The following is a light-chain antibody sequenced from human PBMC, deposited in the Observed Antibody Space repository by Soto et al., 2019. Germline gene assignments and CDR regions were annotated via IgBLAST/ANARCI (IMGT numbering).Light chain of an antibody. V-gene: IGLV2-14*01. CDR2: DVS. Sequence: QSALTQPASVSESPGQSVTISCTGTSSDVGGYDYDSWYQQHPGKAPQLLIYDVSIRPSGVSDRFSGSKSGNTASLTISGLQAEDEADYYCNSYTSSSTVAFGGGTKLTGL. CDR1: SSDVGGYDY. J-gene: IGLJ2*01. CDR3: NSYTSSSTVA.